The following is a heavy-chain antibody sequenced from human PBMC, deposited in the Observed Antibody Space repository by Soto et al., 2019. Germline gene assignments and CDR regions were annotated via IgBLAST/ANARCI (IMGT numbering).Heavy chain of an antibody. V-gene: IGHV3-15*01. CDR3: STGPIGRISSVPFHYYYRLDS. CDR2: IKRKTDGGTT. Sequence: PGGSLRLSCEASEFTFSQAWMSWVRQAPGRRLEWIGLIKRKTDGGTTDYAAPVKGRFTISRDDSANRLYLHMNSLKIEDTGVYYCSTGPIGRISSVPFHYYYRLDSWGQGTTVTVSS. J-gene: IGHJ6*02. CDR1: EFTFSQAW. D-gene: IGHD6-6*01.